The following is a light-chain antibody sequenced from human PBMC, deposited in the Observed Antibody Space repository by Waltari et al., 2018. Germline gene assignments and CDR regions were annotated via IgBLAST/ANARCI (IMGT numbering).Light chain of an antibody. V-gene: IGLV2-23*02. J-gene: IGLJ1*01. CDR3: CSYTSSSTFI. Sequence: QSALTQPASVSGSPGQSITISCTGTSSDVGNDNFVSWYQHHPGKAPKLIIYEVIKRPSSLSSRFSGSKSGNTATLTISGLQAEDEADYYCCSYTSSSTFIFGTGTKVTVL. CDR1: SSDVGNDNF. CDR2: EVI.